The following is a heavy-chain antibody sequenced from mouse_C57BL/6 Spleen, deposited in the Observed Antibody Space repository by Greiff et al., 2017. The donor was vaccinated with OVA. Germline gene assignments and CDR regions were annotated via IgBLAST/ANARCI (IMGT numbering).Heavy chain of an antibody. D-gene: IGHD2-1*01. CDR1: GFTFSDFY. CDR2: SRNKANDYTT. CDR3: ARDAEGNYGYFDV. Sequence: VKLVESGGGLVQSGRSLRLSCATSGFTFSDFYMEWVRQAPGKGLEWIAASRNKANDYTTEYSASVKGRFIVSRDTSQSILYLQMNALRAEDTAIYYCARDAEGNYGYFDVWGTGTTVTVSS. V-gene: IGHV7-1*01. J-gene: IGHJ1*03.